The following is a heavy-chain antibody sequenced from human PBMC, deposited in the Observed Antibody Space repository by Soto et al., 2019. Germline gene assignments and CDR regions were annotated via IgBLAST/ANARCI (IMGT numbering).Heavy chain of an antibody. CDR3: ARVRTGITLVRGVIGTHYFDY. D-gene: IGHD3-10*01. CDR1: GGSISSGGYY. V-gene: IGHV4-31*03. CDR2: IYYSGST. Sequence: QVQLQESGPGLVKPSQTLSLTCTVSGGSISSGGYYWTWIRQHPGNGLEWLGTIYYSGSTYYNPALESRVTISVDTSKNQFSLKLSSVIAADTATYYCARVRTGITLVRGVIGTHYFDYWGQGTLVTVSS. J-gene: IGHJ4*02.